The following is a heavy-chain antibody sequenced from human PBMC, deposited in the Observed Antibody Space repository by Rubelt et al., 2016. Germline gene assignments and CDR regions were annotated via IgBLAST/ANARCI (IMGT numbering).Heavy chain of an antibody. D-gene: IGHD2-15*01. CDR2: FDPEDGET. Sequence: WVRQAPGKGLEWMGGFDPEDGETIYAQKFQGRVTMTEDTSTDTAYMELSSLRSEDTAVYYCATASPYCSGGSCYWGQGTLVTVSS. CDR3: ATASPYCSGGSCY. J-gene: IGHJ4*02. V-gene: IGHV1-24*01.